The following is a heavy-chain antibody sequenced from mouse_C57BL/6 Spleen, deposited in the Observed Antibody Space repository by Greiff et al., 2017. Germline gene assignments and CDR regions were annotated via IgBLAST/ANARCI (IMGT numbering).Heavy chain of an antibody. D-gene: IGHD1-1*01. CDR2: IDPANGHT. V-gene: IGHV14-3*01. CDR3: DRIATEVEGRYFDV. CDR1: GFNIQNTY. Sequence: VQLQQSVAELVRPGASVKLSCTASGFNIQNTYMHWVKQRPEQGLEWIGRIDPANGHTNYAPNFQGTATLTVDTSSSTADLQLSSLTSEDTAIYYCDRIATEVEGRYFDVWGTGTTVTVSS. J-gene: IGHJ1*03.